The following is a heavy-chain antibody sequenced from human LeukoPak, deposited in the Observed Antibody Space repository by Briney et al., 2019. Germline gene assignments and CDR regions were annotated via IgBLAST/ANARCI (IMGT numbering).Heavy chain of an antibody. D-gene: IGHD6-19*01. V-gene: IGHV4-59*01. CDR1: GGSIRSYY. CDR3: ARDPGWSGYAFDI. J-gene: IGHJ3*02. CDR2: IYYTGST. Sequence: SETLSLTCTVSGGSIRSYYWSWLRQPPGKGLEWIGYIYYTGSTNYNPSLKSRVTISVDTSKSQFSLKLSSVTAADTAVYYCARDPGWSGYAFDIWGQGTMVTVSS.